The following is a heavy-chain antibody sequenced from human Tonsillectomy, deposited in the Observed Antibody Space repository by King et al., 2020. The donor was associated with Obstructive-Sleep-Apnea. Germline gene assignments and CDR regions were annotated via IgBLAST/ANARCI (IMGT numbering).Heavy chain of an antibody. CDR2: ITYDGSNK. Sequence: VQLVESGGGVVQPGRSLRLSCAASGFTFSSYGMHWVRQAPGKGLEWVAVITYDGSNKYYAESVKGRFTISRDNSKNTLYMQMNSLRAEGTAVYYCAKNLGVRGAMGPYIYWGQGTLVTVSS. D-gene: IGHD3-10*01. CDR1: GFTFSSYG. V-gene: IGHV3-30*18. CDR3: AKNLGVRGAMGPYIY. J-gene: IGHJ4*02.